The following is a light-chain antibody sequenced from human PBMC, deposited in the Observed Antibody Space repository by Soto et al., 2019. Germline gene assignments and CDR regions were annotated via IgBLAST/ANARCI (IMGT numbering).Light chain of an antibody. Sequence: QSVLPHPPSVSWSPGHSITIACSGTSSDIGAYDLVSWYQQHPGRAPKLIIYEVSHRFSGLSYRFSGSKSGNTASLTISGLQAEEQGDHYCTSFAPGTIYVFGSGTKVTVL. V-gene: IGLV2-14*03. J-gene: IGLJ1*01. CDR3: TSFAPGTIYV. CDR2: EVS. CDR1: SSDIGAYDL.